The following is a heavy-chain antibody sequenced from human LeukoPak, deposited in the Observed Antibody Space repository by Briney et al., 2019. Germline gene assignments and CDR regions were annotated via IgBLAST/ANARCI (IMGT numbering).Heavy chain of an antibody. CDR3: ARDPYDSSGYPVAY. D-gene: IGHD3-22*01. CDR2: ISYDGSNE. V-gene: IGHV3-30-3*01. CDR1: GSTFSSYA. J-gene: IGHJ4*02. Sequence: GRSLRLSCAASGSTFSSYAMHWVRQAPGKGLEWVAGISYDGSNEYYTDSVKGRFTISRDNSKNTLYLQMNRLIPEDTAVYYCARDPYDSSGYPVAYWGQGTLVTVSS.